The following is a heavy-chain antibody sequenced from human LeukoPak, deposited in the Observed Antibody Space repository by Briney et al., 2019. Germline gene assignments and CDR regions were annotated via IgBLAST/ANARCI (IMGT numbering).Heavy chain of an antibody. CDR1: GFTFSTYW. D-gene: IGHD2-2*01. CDR3: AKDAPVNIVVVPAANS. V-gene: IGHV3-74*01. CDR2: INSDESGT. J-gene: IGHJ4*02. Sequence: AGGSLRLSCAASGFTFSTYWMHWVRQTPGKGLVWVSRINSDESGTSYADSVKGRFTISRDNSKNTLYLQMNSLRAEDTAVYYCAKDAPVNIVVVPAANSWGQGTLVTVSS.